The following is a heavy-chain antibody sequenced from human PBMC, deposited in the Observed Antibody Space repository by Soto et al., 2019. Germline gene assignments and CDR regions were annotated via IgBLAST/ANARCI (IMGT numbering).Heavy chain of an antibody. J-gene: IGHJ4*02. V-gene: IGHV4-34*01. D-gene: IGHD6-13*01. Sequence: SETLSLTCAVYGGSFSGYYWSWIRQPPGKGLEWIGEINHSGSTNYNPSLKSRVTISVDTSKNQFSLKLSSVTAADTAVYYCARGGRSSTRNPPTRFDVWGKGTLVTVAS. CDR1: GGSFSGYY. CDR3: ARGGRSSTRNPPTRFDV. CDR2: INHSGST.